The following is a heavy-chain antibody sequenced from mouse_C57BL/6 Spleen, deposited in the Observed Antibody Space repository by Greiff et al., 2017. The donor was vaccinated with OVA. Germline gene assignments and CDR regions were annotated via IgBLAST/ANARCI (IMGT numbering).Heavy chain of an antibody. CDR2: ISSGSSTI. J-gene: IGHJ1*03. V-gene: IGHV5-17*01. CDR3: ARKDYDYRYFDV. CDR1: GFTFSDYG. Sequence: EVQLKESGGGLVKPGGSLKLSCAASGFTFSDYGMHWVRQAPEKGLEWVAYISSGSSTIYYADTVKGRFTISRDNAKNTLFLQMTSLRSEDTAMYYGARKDYDYRYFDVWGTGTTVTVSS. D-gene: IGHD2-4*01.